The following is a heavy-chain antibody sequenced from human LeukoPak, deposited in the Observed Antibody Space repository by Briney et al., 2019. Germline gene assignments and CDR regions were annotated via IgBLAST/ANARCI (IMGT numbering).Heavy chain of an antibody. Sequence: GGSLRLSCAASGYSFSSYWMHWVRQALGKGLVWVSRINSDGSSTSYADSVKGRFTISRDNAKNTLYLQMNSLRAEDTAVYYCARDRVFYYGSGTYYGMDVWGQGTTVTVSS. J-gene: IGHJ6*02. CDR1: GYSFSSYW. CDR3: ARDRVFYYGSGTYYGMDV. V-gene: IGHV3-74*01. D-gene: IGHD3-10*01. CDR2: INSDGSST.